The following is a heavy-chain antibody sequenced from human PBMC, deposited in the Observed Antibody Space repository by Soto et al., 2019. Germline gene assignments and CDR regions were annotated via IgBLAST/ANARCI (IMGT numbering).Heavy chain of an antibody. CDR2: TYYRSKWYN. J-gene: IGHJ6*02. Sequence: SQTLSLTCAISGDSVSSNSAAWNWIRQSPSRGLEWLGRTYYRSKWYNEYAVSVKSRITINPDTSKNQFSLQLNSVTPEDTAVYYCARDQGYWNYEDGYYYYYGMDVWGQGTTVTVSS. V-gene: IGHV6-1*01. CDR1: GDSVSSNSAA. CDR3: ARDQGYWNYEDGYYYYYGMDV. D-gene: IGHD1-7*01.